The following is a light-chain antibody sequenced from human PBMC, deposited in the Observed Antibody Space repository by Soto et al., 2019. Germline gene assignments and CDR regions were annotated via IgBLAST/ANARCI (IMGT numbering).Light chain of an antibody. CDR2: EVS. CDR3: SSYTSSSTPYL. V-gene: IGLV2-14*01. Sequence: QSALTQPASVSGSPGQSITISCTGTSSDVGGYNYVSWYQQHPGKAPKLMIYEVSNRPSGVSNRFSGSKSGNTASLTISGLQAEDEAYYYCSSYTSSSTPYLFGTGTKFTGL. J-gene: IGLJ1*01. CDR1: SSDVGGYNY.